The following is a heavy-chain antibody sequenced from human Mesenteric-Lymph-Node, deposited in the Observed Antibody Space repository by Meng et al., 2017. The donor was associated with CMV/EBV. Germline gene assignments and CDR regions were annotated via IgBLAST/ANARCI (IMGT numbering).Heavy chain of an antibody. D-gene: IGHD2-15*01. CDR1: SATYY. CDR2: VYYSGTT. Sequence: SATYYWSWIRQPPGKGLEWIAYVYYSGTTNYNPSLKSRVTISVDTSMNQFSLKLSSVTAADTAVYYCTRNKGHCSGGSCYIDAVEIWGQGTMVTVSS. J-gene: IGHJ3*02. V-gene: IGHV4-61*01. CDR3: TRNKGHCSGGSCYIDAVEI.